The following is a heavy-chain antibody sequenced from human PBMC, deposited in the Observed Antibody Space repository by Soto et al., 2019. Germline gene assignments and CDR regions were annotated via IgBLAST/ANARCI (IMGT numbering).Heavy chain of an antibody. CDR2: IKSKTDGGTT. D-gene: IGHD3-22*01. Sequence: PGGSLRLSCAASGFTFSNAWMSWVRQAPGKGLEWVGRIKSKTDGGTTDYAAPVKGRFTISRDDSKNTLYLQMNSLKTEDTAVYYCTKDPGVVITFDYWGQGTLVTVSS. CDR1: GFTFSNAW. CDR3: TKDPGVVITFDY. J-gene: IGHJ4*02. V-gene: IGHV3-15*01.